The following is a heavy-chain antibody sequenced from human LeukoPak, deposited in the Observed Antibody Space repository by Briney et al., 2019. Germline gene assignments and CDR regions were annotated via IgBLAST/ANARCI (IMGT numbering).Heavy chain of an antibody. CDR1: GDSISSYY. CDR2: IYYIGST. D-gene: IGHD3-10*01. CDR3: ARRLGRKFGERFYYYHYLDV. Sequence: SETLSLTCTVSGDSISSYYWSWIRQPPGKGLEWIGYIYYIGSTNYNPSLKNQVTISVDTSKNQFSLKLSSVTAADTAVYYCARRLGRKFGERFYYYHYLDVWGKGTTVTISS. J-gene: IGHJ6*03. V-gene: IGHV4-59*12.